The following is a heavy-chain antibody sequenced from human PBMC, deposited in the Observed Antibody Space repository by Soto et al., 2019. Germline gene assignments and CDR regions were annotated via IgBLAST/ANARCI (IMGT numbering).Heavy chain of an antibody. CDR3: ARISGSYYDAMDV. D-gene: IGHD6-19*01. Sequence: QVQLQQWGAGLLKPSGTLSLTCAVYGGSFSGYYWSWIRQPPGKGLEWIGEINHSGVTNYKPSPQRPVTISVDTSKNQFSLHLKSVTAADTALYYCARISGSYYDAMDVWGKGSTVTVSS. CDR2: INHSGVT. CDR1: GGSFSGYY. V-gene: IGHV4-34*01. J-gene: IGHJ6*04.